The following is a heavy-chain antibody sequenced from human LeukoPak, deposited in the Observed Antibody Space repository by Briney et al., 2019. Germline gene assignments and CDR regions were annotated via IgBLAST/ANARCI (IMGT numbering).Heavy chain of an antibody. CDR1: GGSISNHH. CDR3: ARAFYCSSTSCYGGYYYAMDV. CDR2: IYHSGST. D-gene: IGHD2-2*01. J-gene: IGHJ6*04. Sequence: SETLSLTCTVSGGSISNHHWSWLRQPPGKGLEWIGYIYHSGSTKYNPSLKSRVTISVDTSKNQFSLKLSSVTAADTAVYYCARAFYCSSTSCYGGYYYAMDVWGKGTTVTVSS. V-gene: IGHV4-59*11.